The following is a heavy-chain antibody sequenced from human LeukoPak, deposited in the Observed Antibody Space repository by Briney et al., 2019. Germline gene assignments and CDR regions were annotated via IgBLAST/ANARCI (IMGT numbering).Heavy chain of an antibody. CDR3: ARSGVNNFGY. CDR2: ISGSGGGT. Sequence: GGSLRLSCVGPGFTFSNYALSWVRQAPGKGLEWVSRISGSGGGTYYADSVKGRFTLSRDNSKNTLYLQMNSLRAEDTALYYCARSGVNNFGYWGQGTLVTVSS. D-gene: IGHD1-26*01. CDR1: GFTFSNYA. V-gene: IGHV3-23*01. J-gene: IGHJ4*02.